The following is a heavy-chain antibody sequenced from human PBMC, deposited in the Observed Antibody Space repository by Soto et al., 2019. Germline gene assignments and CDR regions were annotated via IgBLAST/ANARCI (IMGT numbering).Heavy chain of an antibody. D-gene: IGHD6-13*01. J-gene: IGHJ4*02. CDR3: AKDIPLFDRSSWTNGDFDY. CDR1: GFTFSSYA. V-gene: IGHV3-23*01. CDR2: ISGSGGST. Sequence: GGSLRLSCAASGFTFSSYAMSWVRQAPGKGLEWVSAISGSGGSTYYADSVKGRFTISRDNSKNTLYLQMNSLRAEDTAVYYCAKDIPLFDRSSWTNGDFDYWGQGTLVTVSS.